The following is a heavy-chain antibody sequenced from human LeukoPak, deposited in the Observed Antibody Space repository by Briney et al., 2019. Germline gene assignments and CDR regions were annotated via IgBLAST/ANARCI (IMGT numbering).Heavy chain of an antibody. Sequence: PSETLSLTCTVSGASISSSYWSWVRQPPGKGLEWVGDIYYTGNTNFNPSLKCRVTISVDTSKKHLSLKLSSVTAADTAVYYCARYSWSYSIDSWGQGTLFTVSS. D-gene: IGHD1-26*01. CDR2: IYYTGNT. CDR1: GASISSSY. CDR3: ARYSWSYSIDS. V-gene: IGHV4-59*01. J-gene: IGHJ4*02.